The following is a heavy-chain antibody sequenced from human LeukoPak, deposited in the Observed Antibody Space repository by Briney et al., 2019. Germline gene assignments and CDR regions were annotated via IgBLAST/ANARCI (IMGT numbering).Heavy chain of an antibody. CDR2: IYYSGST. J-gene: IGHJ4*02. V-gene: IGHV4-31*03. Sequence: SQTLSLTCTVSGGSITSAGYFWSWIRQHPEKGLEFVGYIYYSGSTYYNPSLQSRMTISAETSKNQFSLNLNSVTAADTAVYFCARGVPGPSSFDSWGQGTLITVSS. CDR1: GGSITSAGYF. D-gene: IGHD6-19*01. CDR3: ARGVPGPSSFDS.